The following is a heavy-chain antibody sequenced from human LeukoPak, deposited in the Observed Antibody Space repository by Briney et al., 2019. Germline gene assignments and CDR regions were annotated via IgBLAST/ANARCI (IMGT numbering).Heavy chain of an antibody. Sequence: ASVRVSCKTSGYTFTDYDITWVRQAPGQGLEWMGRVSPYNGNTYYSQRFQGRVTISKDTSTGTAYMDLRNLRDDDTAMYYCARNGRVRRVVKDLFEYWGQGTLVAVSS. CDR2: VSPYNGNT. V-gene: IGHV1-18*01. CDR1: GYTFTDYD. CDR3: ARNGRVRRVVKDLFEY. D-gene: IGHD3-10*01. J-gene: IGHJ4*02.